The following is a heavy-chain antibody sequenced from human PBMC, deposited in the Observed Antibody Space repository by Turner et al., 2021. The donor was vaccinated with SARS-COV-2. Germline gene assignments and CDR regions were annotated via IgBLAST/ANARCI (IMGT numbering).Heavy chain of an antibody. CDR1: GFTVSSNY. V-gene: IGHV3-53*01. CDR2: IYSGGST. D-gene: IGHD3-10*01. Sequence: EVQLVESGGGLIQPGGSLRLSCAASGFTVSSNYMSGVRQAPGKGLEWVSVIYSGGSTYYADSVKGRFTISRDNSKNTLYLQMNSLRAEDTAVYYCARDRRVWFGELLYGLDVWGQGTTVTVSS. CDR3: ARDRRVWFGELLYGLDV. J-gene: IGHJ6*02.